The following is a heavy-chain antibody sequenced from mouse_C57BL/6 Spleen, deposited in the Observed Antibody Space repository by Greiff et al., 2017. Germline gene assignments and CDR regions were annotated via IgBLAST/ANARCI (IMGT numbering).Heavy chain of an antibody. V-gene: IGHV8-8*01. D-gene: IGHD2-5*01. CDR3: ARIGRAYYSNYDYAMDY. CDR2: IWWDDDK. CDR1: GFSLSTFGMG. J-gene: IGHJ4*01. Sequence: QVQLKESGPGILQPSQTLSLTCSFSGFSLSTFGMGVGWIRQPSGKGLEWLAHIWWDDDKYYNPALKSRLTISKDTSKNQVFLKIANVDTADTATYYCARIGRAYYSNYDYAMDYWGQGTSVTVSS.